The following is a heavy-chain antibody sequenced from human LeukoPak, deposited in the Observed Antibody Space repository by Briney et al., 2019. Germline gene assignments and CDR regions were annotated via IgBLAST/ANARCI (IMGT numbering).Heavy chain of an antibody. V-gene: IGHV4-39*01. CDR3: ATPDSSGYYYLY. CDR2: IYYSGST. J-gene: IGHJ4*02. CDR1: GHSISSSSYY. Sequence: SETLSLTCTVSGHSISSSSYYWGWLRQPPGKGLEGIGNIYYSGSTYYNPSLESRVTISVDTSKNQFFLKASCVTAGGLAGSYCATPDSSGYYYLYWGQGTLVTVSS. D-gene: IGHD3-22*01.